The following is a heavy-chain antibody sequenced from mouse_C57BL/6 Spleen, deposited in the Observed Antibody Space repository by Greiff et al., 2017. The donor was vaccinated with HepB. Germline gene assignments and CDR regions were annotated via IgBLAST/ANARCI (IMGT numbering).Heavy chain of an antibody. CDR2: IDPSDSYT. CDR1: GYTFTSYW. Sequence: VQLQQPGAELVMPGASVKLSCKASGYTFTSYWMHWVKQRPGQGLEWIGEIDPSDSYTNYNQKFKGKSTLTVDKSSSTAYMQLSSLTSEDSAVYYCARGNSNYGFDVWGTGTTVTVSS. D-gene: IGHD2-5*01. J-gene: IGHJ1*03. V-gene: IGHV1-69*01. CDR3: ARGNSNYGFDV.